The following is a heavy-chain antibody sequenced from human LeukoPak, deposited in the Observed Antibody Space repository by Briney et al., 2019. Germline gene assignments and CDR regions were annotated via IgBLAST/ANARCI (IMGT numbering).Heavy chain of an antibody. Sequence: GASLKVSCKASGYTFTGYYMHWVRQAPGKGLEWMGWINPNSGGTNYAQKFQGRVTMTRDTSISTAYMELSRLRSDDTAVYYCARDSRIAMVRGVIITLDYWGQGTLVTVSS. D-gene: IGHD3-10*01. V-gene: IGHV1-2*02. CDR1: GYTFTGYY. CDR2: INPNSGGT. CDR3: ARDSRIAMVRGVIITLDY. J-gene: IGHJ4*02.